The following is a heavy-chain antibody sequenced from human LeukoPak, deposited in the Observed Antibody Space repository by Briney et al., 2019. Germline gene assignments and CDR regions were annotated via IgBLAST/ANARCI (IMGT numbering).Heavy chain of an antibody. D-gene: IGHD5-12*01. V-gene: IGHV3-48*04. CDR1: GFTFSSYS. CDR2: ISSSSSTI. Sequence: GGSLRLSCAASGFTFSSYSMNWVRQAPGKGLEWVSYISSSSSTIYYADSVKGRFTISRDNAKNSLYLQMNSLRAEDTAVYYCARDGYSGYKADYYYGMDVWGQGTTVTVSS. CDR3: ARDGYSGYKADYYYGMDV. J-gene: IGHJ6*02.